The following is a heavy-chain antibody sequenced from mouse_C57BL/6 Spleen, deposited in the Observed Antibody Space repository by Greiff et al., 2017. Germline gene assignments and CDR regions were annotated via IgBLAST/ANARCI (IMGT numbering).Heavy chain of an antibody. V-gene: IGHV1-81*01. J-gene: IGHJ2*01. Sequence: LEESGAELARPGASVKLSCKASGYTFTSYGISWVKQRTGQGLEWIGEIYPRSGNTYYNEKFKGKATLTADKSSSTAYMELRSLTSEDSAVYFCARYDYDLYYFDYWGQGTTLTVSS. CDR2: IYPRSGNT. CDR3: ARYDYDLYYFDY. CDR1: GYTFTSYG. D-gene: IGHD2-4*01.